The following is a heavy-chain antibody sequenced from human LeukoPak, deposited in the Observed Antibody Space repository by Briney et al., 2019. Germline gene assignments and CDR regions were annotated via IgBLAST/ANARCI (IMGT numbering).Heavy chain of an antibody. CDR1: GFTFSSYG. V-gene: IGHV3-30*18. CDR2: ISYDGSNK. Sequence: GRSLRLSCAASGFTFSSYGMHWVRQAPGKGLEWVAVISYDGSNKYYADSVKGRFTISRDNSKNTLYLQMNSLRAEDTAVYYCAKAPRYCSSTSCPSYYYYGMDVWGKGTTVTVSS. J-gene: IGHJ6*04. CDR3: AKAPRYCSSTSCPSYYYYGMDV. D-gene: IGHD2-2*01.